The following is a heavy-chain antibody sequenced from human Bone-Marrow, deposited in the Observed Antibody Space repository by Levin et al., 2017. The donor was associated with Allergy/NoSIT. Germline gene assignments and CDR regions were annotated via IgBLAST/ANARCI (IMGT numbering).Heavy chain of an antibody. D-gene: IGHD4-17*01. Sequence: GGSLRLSCVASGFIFTDAWMSWVRQTPGRGLEWVGRIKSNADDGTVVYAAPVKGRFIISRDDSKNSLSLQMGSLRTDDTAVYYCSTDQPGDHVPTGGYWGQGALVTVSS. V-gene: IGHV3-15*01. CDR1: GFIFTDAW. CDR3: STDQPGDHVPTGGY. J-gene: IGHJ4*02. CDR2: IKSNADDGTV.